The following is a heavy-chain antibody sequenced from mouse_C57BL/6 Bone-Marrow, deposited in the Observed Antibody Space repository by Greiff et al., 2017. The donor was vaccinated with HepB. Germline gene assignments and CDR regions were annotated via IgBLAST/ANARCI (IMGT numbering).Heavy chain of an antibody. V-gene: IGHV1-54*01. Sequence: VQLQQSGAELVRPGPSVKVSCKASGYAFTNYLLEWVKQRPGQGLEWIGVINPGSGGTNYNEKFKGKATLTADKSSSTAYMQLSSLTSEDSAVYFCARWNYGSSHWGQGTTLTVSS. J-gene: IGHJ2*01. D-gene: IGHD1-1*01. CDR3: ARWNYGSSH. CDR2: INPGSGGT. CDR1: GYAFTNYL.